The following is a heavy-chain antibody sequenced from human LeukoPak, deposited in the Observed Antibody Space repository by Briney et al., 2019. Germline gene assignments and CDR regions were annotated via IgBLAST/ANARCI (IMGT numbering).Heavy chain of an antibody. Sequence: PSETLSVTCAVYGESMIGHYWTWIRQPPGKRLEWIGEIHHSGGTNSNPSLKNRVTMSIDMSKNQFSLKLNSVTAADTAVYYCARATASGSGRAYDHWAQGNLVPVSS. CDR3: ARATASGSGRAYDH. CDR1: GESMIGHY. CDR2: IHHSGGT. V-gene: IGHV4-34*01. J-gene: IGHJ4*02. D-gene: IGHD3-10*01.